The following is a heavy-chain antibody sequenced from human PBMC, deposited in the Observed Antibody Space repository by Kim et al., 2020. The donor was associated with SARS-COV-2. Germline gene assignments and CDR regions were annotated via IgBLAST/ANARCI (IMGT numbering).Heavy chain of an antibody. Sequence: GGSLRLSCAGSGFTFSNYAMAWVRQAPGKGLEWVSTIKYSGENTYYADSVRGRFTISRDNSKNTLYLQMNSLRAEDTAIYYCAKPRQYGEYSLFDCWGQGARVTVSS. V-gene: IGHV3-23*01. J-gene: IGHJ4*02. CDR1: GFTFSNYA. D-gene: IGHD5-18*01. CDR2: IKYSGENT. CDR3: AKPRQYGEYSLFDC.